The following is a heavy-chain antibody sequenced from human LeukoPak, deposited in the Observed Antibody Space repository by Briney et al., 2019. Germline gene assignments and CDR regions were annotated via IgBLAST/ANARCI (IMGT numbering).Heavy chain of an antibody. CDR1: GFTFSNFW. D-gene: IGHD3-3*01. J-gene: IGHJ4*02. CDR3: VRATYDCGEEFYFDS. CDR2: IKQDGSKK. V-gene: IGHV3-7*03. Sequence: GGSLRLSCAASGFTFSNFWMSWVRQTPGKGLEWVANIKQDGSKKFLVDSVKGRFTISRDNAKTSLYLQMNSLGAEDTAIYYCVRATYDCGEEFYFDSWGQGILVTVSS.